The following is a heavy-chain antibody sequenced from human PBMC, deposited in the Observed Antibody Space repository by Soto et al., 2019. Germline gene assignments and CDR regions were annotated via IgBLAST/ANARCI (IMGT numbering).Heavy chain of an antibody. CDR3: ARDRQSEIVAMLASNGMDV. CDR2: IYDSATA. V-gene: IGHV4-30-4*01. J-gene: IGHJ6*02. Sequence: PSETLSLTCTVSGGSINSDDSYWSWLRQPPGRGLEWIGYIYDSATAYYNPSLKSRVTISVATSKNQFSLKLNSVTAADTAVYYCARDRQSEIVAMLASNGMDVWGQGTTVTVSS. CDR1: GGSINSDDSY. D-gene: IGHD5-12*01.